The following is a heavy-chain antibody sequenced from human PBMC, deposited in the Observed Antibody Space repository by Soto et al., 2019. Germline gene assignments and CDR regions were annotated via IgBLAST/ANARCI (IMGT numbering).Heavy chain of an antibody. V-gene: IGHV1-69*13. CDR2: IIPIFGTA. CDR3: ARVIGDIVVVPAATDYYYGMDV. J-gene: IGHJ6*02. D-gene: IGHD2-2*01. CDR1: GGTFSSYA. Sequence: GASVKVSCKASGGTFSSYAISWVRQAPGQGLEWMGGIIPIFGTANCAQKFQGRVTITADESTSTAYMELSSLRSEDTAVYYCARVIGDIVVVPAATDYYYGMDVWGQGTTVTVSS.